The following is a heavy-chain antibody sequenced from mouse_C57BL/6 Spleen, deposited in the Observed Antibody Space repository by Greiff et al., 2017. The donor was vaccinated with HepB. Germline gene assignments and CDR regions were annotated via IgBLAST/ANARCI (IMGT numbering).Heavy chain of an antibody. D-gene: IGHD2-4*01. Sequence: QLQQPGAELVMPGASVKLSCKASGYTFTSYWMHWVKQRPGQGLEWIGEIDPSDSYTNYNQKFKGKSTLTVDKSSSTAYMQLSSLTSEDSAVYYCARGLRRGYYAMDYWGQGTSVTVSS. J-gene: IGHJ4*01. CDR1: GYTFTSYW. V-gene: IGHV1-69*01. CDR2: IDPSDSYT. CDR3: ARGLRRGYYAMDY.